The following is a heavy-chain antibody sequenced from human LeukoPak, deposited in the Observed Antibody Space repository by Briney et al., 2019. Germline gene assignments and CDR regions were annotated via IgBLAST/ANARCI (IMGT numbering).Heavy chain of an antibody. D-gene: IGHD4/OR15-4a*01. CDR1: GFSFDDSA. Sequence: GGSLRLSCAASGFSFDDSAMHWVRQAPGKGLEWVGRTRNKANSYTTEYAASVKGRFTISRDDSKNSLYLQMNSLKTEDTAVYYCAILTTAKTGFDYWGQGTLVTVSS. CDR3: AILTTAKTGFDY. V-gene: IGHV3-72*01. J-gene: IGHJ4*02. CDR2: TRNKANSYTT.